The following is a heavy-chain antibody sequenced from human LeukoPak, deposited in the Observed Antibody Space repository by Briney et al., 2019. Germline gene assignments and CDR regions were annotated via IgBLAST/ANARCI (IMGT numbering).Heavy chain of an antibody. V-gene: IGHV4-59*11. Sequence: SETPSLTCTVSGGSMTTHHWNWIRQTPGKGLEWIGYVFDSGRTKENPSLKSRVTPSADTSKNQLSLRLSSVTAADTAVYYCTTIKRGNIFGYFDFWGQGILVTVSS. CDR1: GGSMTTHH. CDR3: TTIKRGNIFGYFDF. D-gene: IGHD5-18*01. CDR2: VFDSGRT. J-gene: IGHJ4*02.